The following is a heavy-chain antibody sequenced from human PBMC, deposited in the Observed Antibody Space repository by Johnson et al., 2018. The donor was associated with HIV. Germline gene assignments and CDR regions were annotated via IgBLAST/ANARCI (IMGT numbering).Heavy chain of an antibody. Sequence: QVQLVESGGGVVQPGGSLRLSCAASGFTFSNYGLHWVRQAPGKGLEWVAFIRYDGSDQYYADSVKDRFTISRDNSKNTMYLQMNSLRTEDTAVYYCTTLLRFLEWSIPDAFDIWGQGTMVTVSS. CDR1: GFTFSNYG. D-gene: IGHD3-3*01. CDR2: IRYDGSDQ. V-gene: IGHV3-30*02. J-gene: IGHJ3*02. CDR3: TTLLRFLEWSIPDAFDI.